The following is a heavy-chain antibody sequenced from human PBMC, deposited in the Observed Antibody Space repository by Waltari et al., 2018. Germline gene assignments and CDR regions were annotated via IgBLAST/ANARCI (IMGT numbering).Heavy chain of an antibody. J-gene: IGHJ6*03. CDR3: AALYYGTGYYYMDV. Sequence: QVQLVQSGAEVKKPGSSVKVSCKASGGTFSSYAISWVRQAPGQGLEWMGGIIRSFGTANYAQKFKGRVTITADKSTSTAYMELSSLRSEDTAVYYCAALYYGTGYYYMDVWGKGTTVTVSS. CDR1: GGTFSSYA. D-gene: IGHD2-8*01. V-gene: IGHV1-69*14. CDR2: IIRSFGTA.